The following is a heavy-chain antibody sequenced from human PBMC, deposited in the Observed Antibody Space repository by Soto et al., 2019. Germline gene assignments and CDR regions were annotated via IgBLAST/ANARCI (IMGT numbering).Heavy chain of an antibody. J-gene: IGHJ5*02. D-gene: IGHD3-10*01. Sequence: QVQLVESGGGLVKPGGSLRLSCAASGFTFSDFYMTWIRQAPGKGLEWLSYISGSGSTKYYADSVKGRFTISRDNAKNSLYLQMNSLRAEDTAVYYCARDRLSYYDSGSYSGWFDPWGQGTLVTVSS. V-gene: IGHV3-11*01. CDR1: GFTFSDFY. CDR2: ISGSGSTK. CDR3: ARDRLSYYDSGSYSGWFDP.